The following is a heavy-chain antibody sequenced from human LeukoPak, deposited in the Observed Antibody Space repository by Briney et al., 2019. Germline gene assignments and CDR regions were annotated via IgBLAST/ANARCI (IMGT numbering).Heavy chain of an antibody. J-gene: IGHJ4*02. V-gene: IGHV4-4*02. D-gene: IGHD5-12*01. Sequence: SGTLSLTCDVSGGSITSSNWWSWVRQPPGKGLEWIGEIYHNGDTNYNPSLKSRVTISVDKSKNQLSLKVRSVTAADTAQYYCARGYSGYDYYFDYWGQGTLLTVSS. CDR2: IYHNGDT. CDR1: GGSITSSNW. CDR3: ARGYSGYDYYFDY.